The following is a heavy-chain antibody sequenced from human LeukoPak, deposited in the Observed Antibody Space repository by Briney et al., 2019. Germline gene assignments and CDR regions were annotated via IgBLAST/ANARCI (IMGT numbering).Heavy chain of an antibody. CDR2: INHSGST. Sequence: SETLSLTCAVYGGSFSGYYWSWIRQPPGKGLEWNGEINHSGSTNYNPSLKSRVTISVDTSKNQFSLKLSSVTAADTAVYYCARAVAGTGSRYNWFDPWGQGTLVTVSS. J-gene: IGHJ5*02. CDR1: GGSFSGYY. V-gene: IGHV4-34*01. CDR3: ARAVAGTGSRYNWFDP. D-gene: IGHD6-19*01.